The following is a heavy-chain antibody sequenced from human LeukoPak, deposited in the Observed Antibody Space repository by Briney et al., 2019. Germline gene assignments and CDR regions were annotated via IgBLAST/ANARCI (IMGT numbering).Heavy chain of an antibody. CDR1: GFTFSSNG. D-gene: IGHD6-13*01. V-gene: IGHV3-48*03. CDR3: ARETYSSSWYFDY. CDR2: ISSSGSTI. J-gene: IGHJ4*02. Sequence: GGSLRLSCAASGFTFSSNGLHWVRQAPGKGLEWVSYISSSGSTIYYADSVKGRFTISRDNAKNSLYLQMNSLRAEDTAVYYCARETYSSSWYFDYWGQGTLVTVSS.